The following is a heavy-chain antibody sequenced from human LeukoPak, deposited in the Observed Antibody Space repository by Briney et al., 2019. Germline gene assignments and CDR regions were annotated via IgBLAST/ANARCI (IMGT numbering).Heavy chain of an antibody. V-gene: IGHV4-59*08. D-gene: IGHD2-21*01. J-gene: IGHJ3*02. CDR1: GFSISNYY. CDR2: VYYGGST. CDR3: ARLRLRYTRNGDSTSYEVFDI. Sequence: SETLSLTCTVSGFSISNYYWSWIRQPPGKGLEYMGTVYYGGSTEYNDSLKSRHVISVDNSMNQFSLKLSSVSAADTAVYYCARLRLRYTRNGDSTSYEVFDIWGQGTVVTVSS.